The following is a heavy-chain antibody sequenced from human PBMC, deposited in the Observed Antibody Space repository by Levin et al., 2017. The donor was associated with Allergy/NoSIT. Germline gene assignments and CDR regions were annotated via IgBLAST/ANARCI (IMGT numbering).Heavy chain of an antibody. CDR3: ARDGYDSSGYYNGFDI. CDR1: GFTVSSNY. V-gene: IGHV3-53*01. Sequence: SCAASGFTVSSNYMSWVRQAPGKGLEWVSVIYSGGSTYYADSVKGRFTISRDNSKNTLYLQMNSLRAEDTAVYYCARDGYDSSGYYNGFDIWGQGTMVTVSA. CDR2: IYSGGST. J-gene: IGHJ3*02. D-gene: IGHD3-22*01.